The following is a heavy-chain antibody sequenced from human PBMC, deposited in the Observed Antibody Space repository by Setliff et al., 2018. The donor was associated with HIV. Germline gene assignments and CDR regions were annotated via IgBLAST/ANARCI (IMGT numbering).Heavy chain of an antibody. J-gene: IGHJ4*02. Sequence: PGGSLRLSCAASGFTFSDYDMHWVRQATGKGLEWVSTIGAAGDTYYPGSVKGRFTISRENAKNSLYLQMNSLRAGDTAVYYCAPRSGLVGTTPAAVDHWGQGTLVTVSS. CDR1: GFTFSDYD. D-gene: IGHD1-26*01. CDR2: IGAAGDT. V-gene: IGHV3-13*01. CDR3: APRSGLVGTTPAAVDH.